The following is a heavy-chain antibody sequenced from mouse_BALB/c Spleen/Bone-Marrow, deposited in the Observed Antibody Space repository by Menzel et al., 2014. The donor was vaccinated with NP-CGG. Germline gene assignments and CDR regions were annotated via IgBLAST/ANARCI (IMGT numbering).Heavy chain of an antibody. V-gene: IGHV1S135*01. D-gene: IGHD1-1*01. CDR3: ARLGTTAVPDY. CDR1: GYAFTNYN. Sequence: VQLQQSGPELVKPGASVKVSCKASGYAFTNYNMYWVKQSHGKSLEWIGYNDPYSGGTNYNQKFKGRATLTVDKSSSTAYMHLNSLTSEDSAVYYCARLGTTAVPDYWGQGTTPTVSS. CDR2: NDPYSGGT. J-gene: IGHJ2*01.